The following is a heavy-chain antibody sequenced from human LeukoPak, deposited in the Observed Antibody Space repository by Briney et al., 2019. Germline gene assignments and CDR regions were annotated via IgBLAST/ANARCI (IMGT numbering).Heavy chain of an antibody. D-gene: IGHD5-12*01. V-gene: IGHV1-3*01. CDR2: INAGNGNT. J-gene: IGHJ4*02. Sequence: VRQAPGQRLEWMGWINAGNGNTKYSQKFQGRVTITRDTSASTAYMELSGLRSEDTAVYYCAKDSGYEIDYWGQGTLVTVSS. CDR3: AKDSGYEIDY.